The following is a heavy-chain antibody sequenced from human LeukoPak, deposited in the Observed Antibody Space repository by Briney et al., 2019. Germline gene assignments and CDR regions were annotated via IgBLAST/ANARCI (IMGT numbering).Heavy chain of an antibody. J-gene: IGHJ6*02. V-gene: IGHV4-59*08. D-gene: IGHD1-1*01. CDR3: ARQIQPHYYGMDV. CDR2: IYYSGST. Sequence: PSETLSLTCTVSGGSISSYYWSWIRQPPGKGLEWIGYIYYSGSTNYNPSLKSRVTISVDTSKNQFSLKLSSVTAADTAVYYCARQIQPHYYGMDVWGQGTTVTVSS. CDR1: GGSISSYY.